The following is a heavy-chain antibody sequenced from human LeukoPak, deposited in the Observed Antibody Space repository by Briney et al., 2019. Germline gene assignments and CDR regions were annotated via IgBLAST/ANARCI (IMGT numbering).Heavy chain of an antibody. CDR1: GGSISSSSYY. CDR2: IYYSGST. J-gene: IGHJ4*02. Sequence: SETLSLTCTVSGGSISSSSYYWGWIRQPPGKGLEWIGSIYYSGSTYYNPSLKSRATISVDTSKNQFSLKLSSVTAADTAVYYCARTAGTPRRTGLDYWGQGTLVTVSS. V-gene: IGHV4-39*07. D-gene: IGHD6-13*01. CDR3: ARTAGTPRRTGLDY.